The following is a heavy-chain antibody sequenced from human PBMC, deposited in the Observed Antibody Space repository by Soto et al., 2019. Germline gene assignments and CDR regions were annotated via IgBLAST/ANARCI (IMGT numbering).Heavy chain of an antibody. CDR1: GGSISRSSYY. CDR3: ASSPVVTPDRYFQH. CDR2: IYYSGTT. D-gene: IGHD2-21*02. J-gene: IGHJ1*01. V-gene: IGHV4-39*01. Sequence: SETLSLTCAVSGGSISRSSYYWGWIRQPPGKGLEWIGSIYYSGTTYYNPSLKSRVTISVDTSKNQFSLKLSSVTAADTAVYYCASSPVVTPDRYFQHWGQGTLVTVSS.